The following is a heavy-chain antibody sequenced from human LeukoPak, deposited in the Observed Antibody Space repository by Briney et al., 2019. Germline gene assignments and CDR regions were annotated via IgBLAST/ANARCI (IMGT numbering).Heavy chain of an antibody. CDR3: VRDRPTSHYMDV. V-gene: IGHV3-30*01. D-gene: IGHD3-16*01. CDR1: GSTFSSYA. J-gene: IGHJ6*03. Sequence: GGSLRLSCAASGSTFSSYAMHWVRQAPGKGLEWVAVISYDGSNKYYADSVKGRFTISRDNSKNTLYLQMNSLRAEDTAVYYCVRDRPTSHYMDVWGKGTTVIVSS. CDR2: ISYDGSNK.